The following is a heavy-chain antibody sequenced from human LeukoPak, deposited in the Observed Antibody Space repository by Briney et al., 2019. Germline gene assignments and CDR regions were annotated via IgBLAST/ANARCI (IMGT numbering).Heavy chain of an antibody. Sequence: SETLSLTCTVSGYSISSCYCWGWIRQPPRKGSGLVGTIHHRGSNYNHPSLKRRVTISLETSINNFSLKTTAVTDDATAVYYWSLSITLVRGVIIGYYYMDVWGKGTTVTVPS. J-gene: IGHJ6*03. CDR3: SLSITLVRGVIIGYYYMDV. CDR1: GYSISSCYC. D-gene: IGHD3-10*01. CDR2: IHHRGSN. V-gene: IGHV4-38-2*02.